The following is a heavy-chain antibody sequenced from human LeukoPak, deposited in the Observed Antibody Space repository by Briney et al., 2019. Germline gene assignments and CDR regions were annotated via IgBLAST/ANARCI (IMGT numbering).Heavy chain of an antibody. D-gene: IGHD3-3*01. CDR2: INHSGST. CDR1: GGSFSGYY. V-gene: IGHV4-34*01. CDR3: ARGIGLSYYDFWSGYYTVSDYFDY. Sequence: SETLSLTCAVYGGSFSGYYWSWIRQPPGKGLEWIGEINHSGSTNYNPSLKSRVTISVDTSKNQFSLKLSSVTATDTAVYYCARGIGLSYYDFWSGYYTVSDYFDYWGQGTLVTVSS. J-gene: IGHJ4*02.